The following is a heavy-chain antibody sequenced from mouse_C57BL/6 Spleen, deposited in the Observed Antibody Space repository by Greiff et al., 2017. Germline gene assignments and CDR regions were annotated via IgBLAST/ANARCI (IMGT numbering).Heavy chain of an antibody. Sequence: VQLQQSGAELVKPGASVKLSCTASGFNIKDYYMHWVKQRPEQGLEWIGRIDPADGETKYAPKFKGKATITADTSSNTAYLQLSSLTSEDTAVYYSALYSNYEIDYWGQGTTLTVSS. D-gene: IGHD2-5*01. CDR2: IDPADGET. J-gene: IGHJ2*01. V-gene: IGHV14-2*01. CDR3: ALYSNYEIDY. CDR1: GFNIKDYY.